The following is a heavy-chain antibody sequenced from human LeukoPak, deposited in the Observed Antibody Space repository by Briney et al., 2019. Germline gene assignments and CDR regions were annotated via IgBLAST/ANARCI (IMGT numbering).Heavy chain of an antibody. CDR1: GGSISSYY. V-gene: IGHV4-59*08. CDR3: ARHRSRIINWFDP. D-gene: IGHD2/OR15-2a*01. J-gene: IGHJ5*02. CDR2: IYYSGST. Sequence: SETLSPTCTVSGGSISSYYWSWIRQPPGKGLEWIGYIYYSGSTNYNPSLKSRVTISVDTSKNQFSLKLSSVTAADTAVYYCARHRSRIINWFDPWGQGTLVTVSS.